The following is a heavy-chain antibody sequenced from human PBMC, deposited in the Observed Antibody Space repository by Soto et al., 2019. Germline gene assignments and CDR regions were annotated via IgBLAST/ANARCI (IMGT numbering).Heavy chain of an antibody. D-gene: IGHD3-3*01. J-gene: IGHJ4*02. CDR2: VYHTGRT. CDR1: GGSFKSGSYS. Sequence: QVQLQESGPGLVKPSETLSLTCTVSGGSFKSGSYSWSWIRQPPGKGLEWIGYVYHTGRTSYNPSLKSRVSIPMDTSNNQFSLNLDSVTAADTAVYFCARDFAYFDSWGQGTLGTVSS. V-gene: IGHV4-61*01. CDR3: ARDFAYFDS.